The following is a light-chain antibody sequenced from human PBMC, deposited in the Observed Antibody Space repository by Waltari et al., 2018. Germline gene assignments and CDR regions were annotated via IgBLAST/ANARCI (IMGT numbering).Light chain of an antibody. CDR3: QQTYRTPHT. V-gene: IGKV1-39*01. CDR2: AAS. Sequence: DIQMTQSPSSLSASVGDRVIITCRASQRLDNFLNWYQQRPGRAPDLLIYAASTLQSGVPSRFSGSGSGADFSLTISSLQPEDFAIYYCQQTYRTPHTFGQGTKLDI. CDR1: QRLDNF. J-gene: IGKJ2*01.